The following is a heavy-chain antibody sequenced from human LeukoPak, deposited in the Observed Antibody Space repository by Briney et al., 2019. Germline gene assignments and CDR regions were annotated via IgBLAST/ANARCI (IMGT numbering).Heavy chain of an antibody. CDR1: GGTLSSYA. V-gene: IGHV1-69*01. J-gene: IGHJ4*02. Sequence: SVKVSCKASGGTLSSYAIRWVRQAPGQGLVWMGGIIPIFGTANYAQKFQGRDTIAADESTSTAYMELSSLRSEDTSVYYCARGGLNSLAYCGGDCYGYFDYWGQGTLVTVSS. D-gene: IGHD2-21*02. CDR2: IIPIFGTA. CDR3: ARGGLNSLAYCGGDCYGYFDY.